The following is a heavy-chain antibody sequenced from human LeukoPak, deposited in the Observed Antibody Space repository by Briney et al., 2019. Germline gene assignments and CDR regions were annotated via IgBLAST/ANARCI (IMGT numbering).Heavy chain of an antibody. CDR3: AKLKSHSLGAFDI. CDR1: GVTFSSYA. V-gene: IGHV3-23*01. Sequence: GGSLRLSCAASGVTFSSYAMSWVRQAPGKGLEWVSAISCSGGSTYYADSMKRRFTISRDNSKNTLYLQMNSLRAEDTAVYYCAKLKSHSLGAFDIWGQGTMVTVSS. CDR2: ISCSGGST. J-gene: IGHJ3*02.